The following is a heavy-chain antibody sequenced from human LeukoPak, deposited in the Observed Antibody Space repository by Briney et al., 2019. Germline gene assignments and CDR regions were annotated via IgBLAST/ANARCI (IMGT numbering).Heavy chain of an antibody. CDR3: ARGSASYYYGSGRFDY. CDR2: INHSGST. CDR1: GGSFSGYY. J-gene: IGHJ4*02. V-gene: IGHV4-34*01. Sequence: SETLPLTCAVYGGSFSGYYWSWIRQPPGKGLEWIGEINHSGSTNYNPSLKSRVTISVDTSKNQFSLKLSSVTAAYTAVYYCARGSASYYYGSGRFDYWGQGTLVTVSS. D-gene: IGHD3-10*01.